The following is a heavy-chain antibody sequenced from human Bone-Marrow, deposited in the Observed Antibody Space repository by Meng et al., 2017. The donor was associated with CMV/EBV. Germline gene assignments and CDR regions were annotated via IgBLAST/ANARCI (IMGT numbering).Heavy chain of an antibody. D-gene: IGHD1-14*01. J-gene: IGHJ4*02. V-gene: IGHV3-73*01. CDR3: TRTNCSSSTACFGY. Sequence: GGSLRLSCADSGLTFSASVMHWVRQVAGKGLEWVGRIRPKTSNYATAYAVSVRGRFIISRDDSKNTAYLQMNSHKTDDTGVYYCTRTNCSSSTACFGYWGQGTLVTVPS. CDR1: GLTFSASV. CDR2: IRPKTSNYAT.